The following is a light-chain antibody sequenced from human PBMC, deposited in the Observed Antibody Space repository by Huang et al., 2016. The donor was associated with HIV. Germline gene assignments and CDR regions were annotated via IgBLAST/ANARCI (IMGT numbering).Light chain of an antibody. J-gene: IGKJ1*01. CDR2: WAS. Sequence: DIVMTQSPDSLAVSLVERATINCKSSQSVLYTSTNQNSLAWYRQKPGQPPKLLIYWASTRQSGVPDRFSGSGSGTDFNLTISGLQAEDVGVYYCHQYYATPQTFGQGTKVE. V-gene: IGKV4-1*01. CDR3: HQYYATPQT. CDR1: QSVLYTSTNQNS.